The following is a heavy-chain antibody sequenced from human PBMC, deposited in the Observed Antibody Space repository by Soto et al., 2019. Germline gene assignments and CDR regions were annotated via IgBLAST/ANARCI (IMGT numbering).Heavy chain of an antibody. D-gene: IGHD1-26*01. V-gene: IGHV4-30-4*01. CDR1: GGSISSGDYY. Sequence: PSETLSLTCTVSGGSISSGDYYWSWIRQPPGKGLEWIGYIYYSGSTYYNPSLKSRVTISVDTSKNQFSLKLSSVTAADTAVYYCASTSGSYFIDYWGQGTLVTVSS. CDR3: ASTSGSYFIDY. CDR2: IYYSGST. J-gene: IGHJ4*02.